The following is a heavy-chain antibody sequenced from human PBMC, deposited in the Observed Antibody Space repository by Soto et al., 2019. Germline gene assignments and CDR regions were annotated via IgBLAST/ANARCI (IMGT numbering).Heavy chain of an antibody. V-gene: IGHV4-31*03. Sequence: SETLSLTCTVSGGSISSGGYYWSWIRQHPGKGLEWIGYIYYSGSTYYNPSLKSRVTISVDTSKNQFSLKLSSVTAADTAVYYCARDTVRGGPDAFDIWGQGTMVTVSS. CDR1: GGSISSGGYY. CDR2: IYYSGST. CDR3: ARDTVRGGPDAFDI. J-gene: IGHJ3*02. D-gene: IGHD4-4*01.